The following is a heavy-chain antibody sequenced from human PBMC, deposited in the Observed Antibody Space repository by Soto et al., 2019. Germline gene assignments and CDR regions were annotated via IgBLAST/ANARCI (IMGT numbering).Heavy chain of an antibody. Sequence: ASVKVSCKASGYTFPDYYIHWVRQAPGQGLEWMGWINPNSGGTDYARKFQGRVSMTRDTSISTAYMELSRLRSDDTAMFYCARGEDFDYWGQGTLVTVYS. CDR2: INPNSGGT. V-gene: IGHV1-2*02. CDR1: GYTFPDYY. J-gene: IGHJ4*02. D-gene: IGHD1-26*01. CDR3: ARGEDFDY.